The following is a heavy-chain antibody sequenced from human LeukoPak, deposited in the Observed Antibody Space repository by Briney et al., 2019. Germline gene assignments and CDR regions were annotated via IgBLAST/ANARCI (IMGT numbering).Heavy chain of an antibody. V-gene: IGHV3-30-3*01. CDR1: GFTFSSYA. J-gene: IGHJ4*02. D-gene: IGHD4-17*01. CDR2: ISYDGSNT. CDR3: CTMTTVITMEFDY. Sequence: GRSLRLSCAASGFTFSSYAMHWVRQAPGKGLEWVAVISYDGSNTYYADSVKGRFTISRDNSKNTLYLQMNSLRAEDTAVYYCCTMTTVITMEFDYWGQGTVVTVSS.